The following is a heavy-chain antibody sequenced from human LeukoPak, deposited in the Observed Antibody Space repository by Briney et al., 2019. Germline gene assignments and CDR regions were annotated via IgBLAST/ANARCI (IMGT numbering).Heavy chain of an antibody. CDR2: IRPEGTTT. V-gene: IGHV3-74*03. J-gene: IGHJ4*02. CDR1: GFTFSTYW. D-gene: IGHD3-9*01. Sequence: PGGSLRLSCAASGFTFSTYWMHWVRQAPGKGLVWVARIRPEGTTTAYADSVKGRFTISRDNAKNTLFLQMNSLSAEDTAVYYCARDLDWILFDYWGRGTLVTVSS. CDR3: ARDLDWILFDY.